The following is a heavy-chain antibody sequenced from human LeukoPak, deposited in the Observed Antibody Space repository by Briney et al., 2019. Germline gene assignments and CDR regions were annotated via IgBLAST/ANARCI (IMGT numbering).Heavy chain of an antibody. V-gene: IGHV1-18*01. CDR3: ARDRLPLSGSYYVPDY. D-gene: IGHD1-26*01. Sequence: ASVKVSCKASGYTFRRYGISWLRQAPGQGLERMGWISVYNDNTNYAQKVQGRVTMTTDTSTSTAYLELRNLRSDDTAVYYCARDRLPLSGSYYVPDYWGQGTLVTVSS. CDR2: ISVYNDNT. J-gene: IGHJ4*02. CDR1: GYTFRRYG.